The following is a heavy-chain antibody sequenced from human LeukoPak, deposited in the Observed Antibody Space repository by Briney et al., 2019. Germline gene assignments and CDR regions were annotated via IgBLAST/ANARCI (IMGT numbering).Heavy chain of an antibody. V-gene: IGHV1-2*02. CDR1: GYTFTDYY. Sequence: ASVKVSFKSSGYTFTDYYMHWVRQAPGQGLEWMGWINPNSGGTNYAQKFQGRVTMTRDTSITTAYMELSSLRSDDTAVYYCANIGYNHYFDYWGQGTLVTVSS. J-gene: IGHJ4*02. CDR2: INPNSGGT. CDR3: ANIGYNHYFDY. D-gene: IGHD5-24*01.